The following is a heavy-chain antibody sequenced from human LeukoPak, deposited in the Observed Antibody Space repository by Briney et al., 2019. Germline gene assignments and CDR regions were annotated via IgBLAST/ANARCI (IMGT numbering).Heavy chain of an antibody. CDR3: ARGSYYDILTGYYTY. Sequence: GASVKVSCKASGGTFSSYAISWVRQAPGQGLEWMGGIIPIFGTANYAQKFQGRVTITADESTSTAYMELSSLRSEDTAVYYCARGSYYDILTGYYTYWGQGTLVTVSS. J-gene: IGHJ4*02. V-gene: IGHV1-69*01. CDR1: GGTFSSYA. D-gene: IGHD3-9*01. CDR2: IIPIFGTA.